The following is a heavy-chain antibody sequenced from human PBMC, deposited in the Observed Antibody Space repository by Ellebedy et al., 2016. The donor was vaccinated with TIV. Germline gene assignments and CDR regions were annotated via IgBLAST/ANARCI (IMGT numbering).Heavy chain of an antibody. D-gene: IGHD3-22*01. CDR2: IDPNSGGT. Sequence: AASVKVSCKASGYSFTGYYIYWARQAPGQGLEWLGWIDPNSGGTNYAQKFEGRVTMTRDTSINTAYMELSRLRSDDTAVYYCSRGYSYYYDSRGYSYFWGQGTLVSVSS. V-gene: IGHV1-2*02. CDR1: GYSFTGYY. J-gene: IGHJ4*02. CDR3: SRGYSYYYDSRGYSYF.